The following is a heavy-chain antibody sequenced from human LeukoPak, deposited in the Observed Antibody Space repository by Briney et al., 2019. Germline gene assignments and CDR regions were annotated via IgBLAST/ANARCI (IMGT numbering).Heavy chain of an antibody. V-gene: IGHV3-7*03. CDR1: GFPFATYA. Sequence: GGSLRLSCAASGFPFATYAMSWLRQAPGTGLEWVANIKQDGSEKYYVASVKGRFTISRDNAKSSLYLQMNSLRAEGTAVYYCAREYCSGGTCYLPGYWGQGTLVTVSS. D-gene: IGHD2-15*01. CDR3: AREYCSGGTCYLPGY. J-gene: IGHJ4*02. CDR2: IKQDGSEK.